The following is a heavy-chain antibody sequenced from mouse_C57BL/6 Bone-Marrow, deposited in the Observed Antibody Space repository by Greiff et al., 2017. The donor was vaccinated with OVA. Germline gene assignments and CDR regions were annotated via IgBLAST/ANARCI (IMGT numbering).Heavy chain of an antibody. CDR3: ASHYYDYDVWYFDV. CDR2: IYPGDGDT. CDR1: GYAFSSSW. D-gene: IGHD2-4*01. J-gene: IGHJ1*03. Sequence: LQESGPELVKPGASVKISCKASGYAFSSSWMNWVKQRPGKGLEWIGRIYPGDGDTNYNGKFKGKATLTADKSSSTAYMQLSSLTSEDSAVYFCASHYYDYDVWYFDVWGTGTTVTVSS. V-gene: IGHV1-82*01.